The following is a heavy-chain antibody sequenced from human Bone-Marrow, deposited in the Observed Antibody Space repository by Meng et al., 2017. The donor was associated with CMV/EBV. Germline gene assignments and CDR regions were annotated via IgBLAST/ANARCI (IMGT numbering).Heavy chain of an antibody. D-gene: IGHD3-22*01. V-gene: IGHV4-31*02. Sequence: SIGSGGYYWTCIRQHPGKGLEWIGYIYYSGSTYYNPSLKSRVTMSVHMSKNQFSLKLSSVTAADTAVYYCARDHYYDTNNYRRGWFDPWGQGTLVTVSS. J-gene: IGHJ5*02. CDR1: SIGSGGYY. CDR2: IYYSGST. CDR3: ARDHYYDTNNYRRGWFDP.